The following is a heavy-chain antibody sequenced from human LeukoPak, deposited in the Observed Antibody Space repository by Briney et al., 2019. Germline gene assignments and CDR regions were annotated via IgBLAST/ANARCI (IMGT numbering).Heavy chain of an antibody. CDR3: ARGRVPGYSSTWYSPWFDP. Sequence: GASVKVSCKASGYTFTSYDINWVRQAPGQGLEWMGWMNPNSGNTGYAQKFQGRVTITRNTSISTAYMELSSLRSEDTAVYYCARGRVPGYSSTWYSPWFDPWGQGTLVTVSS. V-gene: IGHV1-8*03. D-gene: IGHD6-13*01. CDR2: MNPNSGNT. CDR1: GYTFTSYD. J-gene: IGHJ5*02.